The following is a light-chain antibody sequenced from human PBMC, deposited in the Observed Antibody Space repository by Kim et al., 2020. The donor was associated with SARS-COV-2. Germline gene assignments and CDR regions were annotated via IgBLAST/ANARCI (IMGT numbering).Light chain of an antibody. V-gene: IGLV2-14*03. CDR1: SRDIGDYKY. Sequence: ITISCTGTSRDIGDYKYVSWYQHHPGKAPKLIIYAVSDRPSGMSNRVSGSKSGNTAALTISRLQPEDEADYYCSSYTRSGTLYVIFGGGTQLTVL. CDR3: SSYTRSGTLYVI. CDR2: AVS. J-gene: IGLJ2*01.